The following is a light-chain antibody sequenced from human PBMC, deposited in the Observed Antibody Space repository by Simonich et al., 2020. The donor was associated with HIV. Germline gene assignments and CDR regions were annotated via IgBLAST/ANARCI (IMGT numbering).Light chain of an antibody. J-gene: IGKJ2*01. CDR3: QQSLSTPYT. V-gene: IGKV1-39*01. CDR2: AAS. CDR1: QSISSY. Sequence: DIQMTQSPSSLSASVGDRVTITCRTNQSISSYLNWYQLKPGKAPKLLIYAASTLQSVVPSRFSGSGSGTDFTLTISSLQPEDFATYYCQQSLSTPYTFGQGTKLEIK.